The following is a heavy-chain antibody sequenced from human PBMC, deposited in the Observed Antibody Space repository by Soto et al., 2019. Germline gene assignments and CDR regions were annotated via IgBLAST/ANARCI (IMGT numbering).Heavy chain of an antibody. V-gene: IGHV4-39*01. CDR3: GRVVEGATRHTDFYS. D-gene: IGHD1-26*01. CDR1: GVSIHNSHSF. Sequence: QVQLQESGPGLVKPSETLSLTCAISGVSIHNSHSFWGWIRQSPGKGLEFIGNVYYSGGAHYNPSLKSRVTISVDTAKNQFSLRVHSVTAADTAVYYCGRVVEGATRHTDFYSWGQGTLVTVSS. CDR2: VYYSGGA. J-gene: IGHJ5*01.